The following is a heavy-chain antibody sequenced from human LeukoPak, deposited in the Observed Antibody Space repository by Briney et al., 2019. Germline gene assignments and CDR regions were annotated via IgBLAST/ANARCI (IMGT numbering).Heavy chain of an antibody. CDR1: GFTFSSYG. V-gene: IGHV3-33*01. CDR3: ARSRGVRGNYYYYYGMDV. J-gene: IGHJ6*02. D-gene: IGHD3-10*01. CDR2: IWYDGSNK. Sequence: GGSLRLSCAASGFTFSSYGMHWVRQAPGKGLEWVAVIWYDGSNKYYADSVKGRFTISRDNSKNTLYLQMNSLRAEDTAVYYCARSRGVRGNYYYYYGMDVWGQGTTVTVSS.